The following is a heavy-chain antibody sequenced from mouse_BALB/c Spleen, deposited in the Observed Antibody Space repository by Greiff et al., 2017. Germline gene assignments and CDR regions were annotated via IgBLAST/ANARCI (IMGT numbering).Heavy chain of an antibody. CDR3: ARSITTATFDY. CDR2: ISSGGGNT. J-gene: IGHJ2*01. Sequence: EVKLVESGGGLVKPGGSLKLSCAASGFTFSSYTMSWVRQTPEKRLEWVATISSGGGNTYYPDSVKGRFTNSRDNAKNNLYLQMSSLRSEDTALYYCARSITTATFDYWGQGTTLTVSS. CDR1: GFTFSSYT. D-gene: IGHD1-2*01. V-gene: IGHV5-9*03.